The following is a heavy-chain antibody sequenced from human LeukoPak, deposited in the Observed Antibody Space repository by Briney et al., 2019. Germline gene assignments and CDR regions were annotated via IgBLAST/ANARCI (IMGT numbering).Heavy chain of an antibody. CDR2: IYYSGST. CDR3: ARERAAKTRFDY. Sequence: SQTLSLTCTVSGGSISSGDYYWSWIRQPPGKGLESIGFIYYSGSTYYNPSLKSRVTISVDTSKNQFSLRLSSVTAADTAVYYCARERAAKTRFDYWGQGTLVTVSS. D-gene: IGHD1-1*01. J-gene: IGHJ4*02. V-gene: IGHV4-30-4*01. CDR1: GGSISSGDYY.